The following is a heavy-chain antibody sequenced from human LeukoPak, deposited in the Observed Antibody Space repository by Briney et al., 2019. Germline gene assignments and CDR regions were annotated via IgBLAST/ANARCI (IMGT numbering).Heavy chain of an antibody. V-gene: IGHV4-59*01. CDR2: IYYSGST. J-gene: IGHJ3*02. CDR1: GGSISSYY. D-gene: IGHD3-3*01. Sequence: KPSETLSLTCTVSGGSISSYYWSWIRQPPGKGLEWIWYIYYSGSTNYNPSLKSRVTISVDTSKNQFSLKLSSVTAADTAVYYCARGDIDFWSGYQAAFDIWGQGTMVTVSS. CDR3: ARGDIDFWSGYQAAFDI.